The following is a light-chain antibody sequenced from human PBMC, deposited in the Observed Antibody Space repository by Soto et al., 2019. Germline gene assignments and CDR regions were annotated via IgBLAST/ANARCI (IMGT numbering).Light chain of an antibody. J-gene: IGKJ4*01. CDR3: QQYNSWPLT. CDR1: QNIYNN. Sequence: EIVMTQSPATLSVSPGERATLSCRADQNIYNNLAWYQQKPGQAPRLLIYHASSRATGIPARFSGSGSGTDFTLTITSLQSEDFAVYYCQQYNSWPLTFGGGTKVEIK. V-gene: IGKV3-15*01. CDR2: HAS.